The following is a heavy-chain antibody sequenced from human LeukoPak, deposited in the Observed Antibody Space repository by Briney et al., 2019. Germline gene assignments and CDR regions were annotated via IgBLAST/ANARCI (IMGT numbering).Heavy chain of an antibody. V-gene: IGHV3-23*01. CDR2: ISGSGGNT. CDR3: AKAKTMTHDAFDI. Sequence: PGGSLRLSCAASGFTFSSYAMSCVRHAPGKGLEWVSAISGSGGNTYYADSVKGRFTISRDNSKNTLYLQMNSLRAEDTAVYYCAKAKTMTHDAFDIWGQGTMVTVSS. CDR1: GFTFSSYA. J-gene: IGHJ3*02. D-gene: IGHD3-22*01.